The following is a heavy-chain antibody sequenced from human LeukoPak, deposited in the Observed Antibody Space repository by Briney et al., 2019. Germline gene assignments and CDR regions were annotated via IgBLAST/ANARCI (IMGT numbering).Heavy chain of an antibody. CDR3: ARDRHGSGSAHTFDP. V-gene: IGHV4-59*01. D-gene: IGHD3-10*01. CDR2: IYSSGST. CDR1: GGSISSYY. Sequence: SETLSLTCTVSGGSISSYYWSWIRQPPGKGPKWIGYIYSSGSTNYNPSLRSRVTISVDTSKNQFSLKLSSVTAADTAVYYCARDRHGSGSAHTFDPWGQGTLVTVSS. J-gene: IGHJ5*02.